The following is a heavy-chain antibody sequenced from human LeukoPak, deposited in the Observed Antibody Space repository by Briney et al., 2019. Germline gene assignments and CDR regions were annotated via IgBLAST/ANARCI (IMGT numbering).Heavy chain of an antibody. CDR1: GGSISSYY. D-gene: IGHD5-12*01. J-gene: IGHJ5*02. Sequence: SETLSLTCTVSGGSISSYYWSWIRQPPGKGLEWIGYIYYGGSINYNPSLKSRVTISVDTSKNQFSPKLSSVTAADTAVYYCARLRRGYSGYDNLGWFDPWGQGTLVTVSS. V-gene: IGHV4-59*08. CDR2: IYYGGSI. CDR3: ARLRRGYSGYDNLGWFDP.